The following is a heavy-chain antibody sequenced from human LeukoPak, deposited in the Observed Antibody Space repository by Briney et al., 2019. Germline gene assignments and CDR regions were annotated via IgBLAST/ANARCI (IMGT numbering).Heavy chain of an antibody. CDR2: ISGSGGST. CDR3: ARDLYSSGWYQDY. V-gene: IGHV3-23*01. J-gene: IGHJ4*02. CDR1: GFTFSSYA. D-gene: IGHD6-19*01. Sequence: GGSLRLSCAASGFTFSSYAMSWVRQAPGKGLEWVSAISGSGGSTYYADSVKGRFTISRDNSKNSLYLQMNSLRAEDTAVYYCARDLYSSGWYQDYWGQGTLATVSS.